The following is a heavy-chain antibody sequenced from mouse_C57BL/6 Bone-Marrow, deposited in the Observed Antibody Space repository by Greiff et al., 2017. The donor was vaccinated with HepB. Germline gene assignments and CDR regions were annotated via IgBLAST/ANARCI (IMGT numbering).Heavy chain of an antibody. CDR3: ARAYYYGSSYAMDY. V-gene: IGHV1-4*01. CDR1: GYTFTSYT. D-gene: IGHD1-1*01. Sequence: VQLQQSGAELARPGASVKMSCKASGYTFTSYTMHWVKQRPGQGLEWIGYINPSSGYTKYNQKFKDKATLTADKSSSTAYMQLSSLTSEDSAVYYSARAYYYGSSYAMDYWGQGTSVTVSS. J-gene: IGHJ4*01. CDR2: INPSSGYT.